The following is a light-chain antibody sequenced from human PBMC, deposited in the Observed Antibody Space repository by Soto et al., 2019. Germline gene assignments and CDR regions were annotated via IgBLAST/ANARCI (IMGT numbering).Light chain of an antibody. CDR3: QQRSNWPFT. CDR2: GAS. Sequence: EIVLTQSPGTLSLSLGERATLSCRASQSVNTNLAWYQLKPGQAPRLLVYGASIRATGIPARFSGSASGTDFTLTISSLEPEDFAVYYCQQRSNWPFTFGQGTRLEIK. V-gene: IGKV3-11*01. J-gene: IGKJ5*01. CDR1: QSVNTN.